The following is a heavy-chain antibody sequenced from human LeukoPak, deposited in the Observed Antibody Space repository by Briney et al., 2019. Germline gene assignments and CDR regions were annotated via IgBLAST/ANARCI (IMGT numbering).Heavy chain of an antibody. J-gene: IGHJ5*02. V-gene: IGHV4-39*01. CDR1: GGSISDPTYH. D-gene: IGHD6-13*01. Sequence: SETLSLTCTVPGGSISDPTYHWGWVRQPPGKGLEWIGSIYYSGKNYYTPSLKNRLTISVDTSKNQFSLKLSLVTAADTALYYCAREISSSLRAWGQGTLVTVSS. CDR3: AREISSSLRA. CDR2: IYYSGKN.